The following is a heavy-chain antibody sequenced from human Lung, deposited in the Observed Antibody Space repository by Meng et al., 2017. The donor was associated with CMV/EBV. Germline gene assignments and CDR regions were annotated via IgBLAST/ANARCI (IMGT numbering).Heavy chain of an antibody. CDR1: GGSISSGHW. D-gene: IGHD6-25*01. Sequence: GSLRLSCALSGGSISSGHWWSWVRQPPLKGLEWIGEVYHSGSTNYNPSLKSRITISLDKSKNHFSLKLPSVTAADTAVYYCARATIPAATMNWFDAWGQGALVTVSS. J-gene: IGHJ5*02. V-gene: IGHV4-4*02. CDR2: VYHSGST. CDR3: ARATIPAATMNWFDA.